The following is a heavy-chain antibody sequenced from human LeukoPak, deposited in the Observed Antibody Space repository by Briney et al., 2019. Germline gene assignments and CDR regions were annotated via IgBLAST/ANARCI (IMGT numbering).Heavy chain of an antibody. CDR3: ARRRYYGSGSYAPFDY. V-gene: IGHV5-51*01. Sequence: GESLKISCKSSGYSFTSYWIGWVRQMPGKGLEWMGIIYPGDSDTRYSPSFQGQVTISADKSISTAYLQWSSLKASDTAMYYCARRRYYGSGSYAPFDYWGQGTLVTVSS. CDR1: GYSFTSYW. D-gene: IGHD3-10*01. J-gene: IGHJ4*02. CDR2: IYPGDSDT.